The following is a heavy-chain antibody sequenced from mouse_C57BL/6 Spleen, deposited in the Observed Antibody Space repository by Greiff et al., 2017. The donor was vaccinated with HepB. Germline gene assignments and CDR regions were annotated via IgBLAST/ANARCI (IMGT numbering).Heavy chain of an antibody. CDR2: IDPETGGT. J-gene: IGHJ3*01. CDR1: GYTFTDYE. Sequence: QVQLQQSGAELVRPGASVTLSCKASGYTFTDYEMHWVKQTPVHGLEWIGAIDPETGGTAYNQKFKGKAILTADKSSSTAYMELRSLTAEDSAVYYCTRFNWAVFGYWGQGTLVTVSA. D-gene: IGHD4-1*01. V-gene: IGHV1-15*01. CDR3: TRFNWAVFGY.